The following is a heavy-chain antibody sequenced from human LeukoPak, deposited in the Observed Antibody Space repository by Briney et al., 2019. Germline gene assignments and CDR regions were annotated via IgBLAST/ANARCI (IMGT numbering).Heavy chain of an antibody. D-gene: IGHD6-19*01. Sequence: GESLKISCEGSGYSFTSYWIGWVRQMPGKGLEWMGLIYPGDSATRYSPSFQGLVTISVDKSITTAYLQWSCLKASDTAMYYCAKRRAVAGQYYFDYWGQGTLVTVSS. J-gene: IGHJ4*02. CDR1: GYSFTSYW. CDR3: AKRRAVAGQYYFDY. CDR2: IYPGDSAT. V-gene: IGHV5-51*01.